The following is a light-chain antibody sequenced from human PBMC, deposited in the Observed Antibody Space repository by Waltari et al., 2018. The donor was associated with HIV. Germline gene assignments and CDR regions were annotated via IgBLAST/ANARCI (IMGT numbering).Light chain of an antibody. V-gene: IGKV3-15*01. CDR3: QQYNNWPVT. CDR2: GAS. CDR1: QSVSSN. J-gene: IGKJ1*01. Sequence: EIVMTQSPAPLSVSPGERATLSCRVSQSVSSNLAWYQQKPGQAPRLLIYGASTRATGIPARFSGSGSGTEFTLTISSLQSEDFAVYYCQQYNNWPVTFGQGTKVEIK.